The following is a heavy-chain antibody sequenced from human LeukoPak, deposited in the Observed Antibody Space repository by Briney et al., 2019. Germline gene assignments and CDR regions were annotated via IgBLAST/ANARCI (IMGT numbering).Heavy chain of an antibody. CDR3: ARDPDSSPGSGVDY. J-gene: IGHJ4*02. CDR2: INHSGST. D-gene: IGHD6-13*01. V-gene: IGHV4-34*01. CDR1: GGSFSGYY. Sequence: SETLSLTCAVYGGSFSGYYWSWIRQPPGKGLEWIGEINHSGSTNYNPSLKSRVTISVDTSKNQFSLKLSSVTAADTAVHYCARDPDSSPGSGVDYWGQGTLVTVSS.